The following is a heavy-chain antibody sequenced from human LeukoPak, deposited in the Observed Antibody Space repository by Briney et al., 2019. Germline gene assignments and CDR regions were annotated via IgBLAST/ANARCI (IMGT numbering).Heavy chain of an antibody. CDR1: GFTFSSYG. CDR2: ISGSGGST. D-gene: IGHD2-2*01. J-gene: IGHJ6*02. Sequence: GGSLRLSCAASGFTFSSYGMTWVRQAPGKGLECVSVISGSGGSTNYADSVKGRFTISRDNSKNTLYLQTNSLRAEDTAVYYCAKDLYSSSWLGNFYYGMDVWGQGTTVTVSS. V-gene: IGHV3-23*01. CDR3: AKDLYSSSWLGNFYYGMDV.